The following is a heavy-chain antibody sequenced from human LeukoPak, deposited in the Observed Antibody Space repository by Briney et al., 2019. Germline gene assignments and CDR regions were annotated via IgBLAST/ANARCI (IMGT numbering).Heavy chain of an antibody. J-gene: IGHJ3*02. CDR2: ISGSGGST. D-gene: IGHD4-17*01. CDR3: AKELHYGDKGGAFDI. Sequence: GGSLRLSYAATGFTFSSYAMSLVRQAPGKGLEGVSAISGSGGSTYYADSVKGRFTISRDNSKNTLYLLRNRLRAEDTAVYYCAKELHYGDKGGAFDIWGQGTMVTVSS. CDR1: GFTFSSYA. V-gene: IGHV3-23*01.